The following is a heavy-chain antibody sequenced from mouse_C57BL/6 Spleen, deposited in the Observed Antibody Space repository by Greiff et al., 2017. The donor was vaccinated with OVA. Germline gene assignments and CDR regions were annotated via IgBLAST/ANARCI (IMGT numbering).Heavy chain of an antibody. V-gene: IGHV1-52*01. D-gene: IGHD2-1*01. CDR2: IDPSDSET. J-gene: IGHJ4*01. CDR1: GYTFTSYW. CDR3: ATYGNPYYDAMDD. Sequence: QVQLQQPGAELVRPGSSVKLSCKASGYTFTSYWMHWVKQRPIQGLEWIGNIDPSDSETHYNQKFKDKATLTVDKSSSTAYMQLSSLTSEDSAVYYCATYGNPYYDAMDDWGQGTSVTVSS.